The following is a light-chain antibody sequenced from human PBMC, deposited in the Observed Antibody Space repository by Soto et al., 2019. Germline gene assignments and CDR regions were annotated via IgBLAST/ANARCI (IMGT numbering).Light chain of an antibody. CDR2: GAS. CDR1: QSVSSSY. J-gene: IGKJ4*01. V-gene: IGKV3-20*01. CDR3: QQYAGSPLT. Sequence: EIVLTQSPGTLSLSPGERATLSSRASQSVSSSYLAWYQQKPGQAPRLLIYGASSRATGIPDRFSGSGSGTDFTLTISRLEPEDFAVYYCQQYAGSPLTFGGGTKVDIK.